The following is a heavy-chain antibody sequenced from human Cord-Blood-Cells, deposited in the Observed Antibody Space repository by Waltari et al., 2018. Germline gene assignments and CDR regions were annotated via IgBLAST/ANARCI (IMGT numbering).Heavy chain of an antibody. CDR2: IYYSGST. J-gene: IGHJ6*03. V-gene: IGHV4-39*07. Sequence: QLQLQESGPGLVKPSETQSLTCTVSGGSISSSSYYWGWNRQPPGKGLEWIGSIYYSGSTYYNPSLKSRVTISVDTSKNQFSLKLSSVTAADTAVYYCARLRPKHYYYMDVWGKGTTVTVSS. CDR3: ARLRPKHYYYMDV. CDR1: GGSISSSSYY.